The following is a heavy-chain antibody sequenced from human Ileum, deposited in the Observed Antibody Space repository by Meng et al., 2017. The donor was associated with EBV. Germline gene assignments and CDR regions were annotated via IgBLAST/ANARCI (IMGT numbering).Heavy chain of an antibody. D-gene: IGHD3-22*01. CDR1: VGSSSRRDW. V-gene: IGHV4-4*02. Sequence: QLRVHDSGSGRLKPSVTMSRTRAVSVGSSSRRDWWSWVRQPPGKGLEWIGETSHSGSTNYSPSLKSRVTISLDKSKNQLSLKLNSVTAADTAVYYCVSSDYYRSDYWGQGTLVTVSS. CDR3: VSSDYYRSDY. CDR2: TSHSGST. J-gene: IGHJ4*02.